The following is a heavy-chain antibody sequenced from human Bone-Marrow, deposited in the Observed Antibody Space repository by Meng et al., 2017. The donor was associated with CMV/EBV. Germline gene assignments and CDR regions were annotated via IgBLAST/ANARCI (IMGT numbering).Heavy chain of an antibody. CDR2: IIPILGIA. Sequence: SVKVSCKASGGTFSSYAISWVRQAPGQGLEWMGGIIPILGIANYAQKFQGRVTIIADKSTSRAYMELSSLRSEDTAVYYCARDRRSEHPYYYYGMDVWGQGTTVTVSS. CDR1: GGTFSSYA. CDR3: ARDRRSEHPYYYYGMDV. J-gene: IGHJ6*02. D-gene: IGHD3-3*01. V-gene: IGHV1-69*10.